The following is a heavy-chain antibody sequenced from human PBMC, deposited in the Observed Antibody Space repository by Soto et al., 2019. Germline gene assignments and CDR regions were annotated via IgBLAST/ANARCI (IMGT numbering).Heavy chain of an antibody. CDR1: GYTLTELS. CDR2: FDPEDGET. CDR3: ATDPSIYGQIAFDI. J-gene: IGHJ3*02. D-gene: IGHD3-10*01. Sequence: ASVKVSGKVSGYTLTELSMHWVRQAPGKGLEWMGGFDPEDGETIYAQKFQGRVTMTEDTSTDTAYMELSSLRSEDTAVYYCATDPSIYGQIAFDIWGQGTMVTVSS. V-gene: IGHV1-24*01.